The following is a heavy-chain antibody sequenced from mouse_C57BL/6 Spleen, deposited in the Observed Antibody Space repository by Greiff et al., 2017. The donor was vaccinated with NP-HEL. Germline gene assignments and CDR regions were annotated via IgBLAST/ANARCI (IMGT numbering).Heavy chain of an antibody. Sequence: QVQLKESGPGLVQPSQSLSITCTVSGFSLTSYGVHWVRQSPGKGLEWLGVIWSGGSTDYNAAFISRLSISKDNSKSQVFFKMNSLQADDTAIYYCARAPYSNYSYYAMDYWGQGTSVTVSS. CDR3: ARAPYSNYSYYAMDY. J-gene: IGHJ4*01. CDR2: IWSGGST. V-gene: IGHV2-2*01. CDR1: GFSLTSYG. D-gene: IGHD2-5*01.